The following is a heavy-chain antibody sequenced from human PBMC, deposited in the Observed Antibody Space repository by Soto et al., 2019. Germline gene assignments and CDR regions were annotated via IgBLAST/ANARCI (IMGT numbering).Heavy chain of an antibody. J-gene: IGHJ4*02. CDR3: ARGSFYSSSWYGL. D-gene: IGHD6-13*01. CDR2: IIPIFGTA. CDR1: GGTFSSYA. Sequence: SVKVSCKASGGTFSSYAISWVRQAPRQGLEWMGGIIPIFGTANYAQKFQGRVTITADESTSTAYMELSSLRSEDTAVYYCARGSFYSSSWYGLWGQGTLVTVSS. V-gene: IGHV1-69*13.